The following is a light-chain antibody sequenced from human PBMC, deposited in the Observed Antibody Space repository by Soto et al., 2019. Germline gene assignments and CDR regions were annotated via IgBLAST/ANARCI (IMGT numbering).Light chain of an antibody. Sequence: SNELTQPPSGSVAPGQTAIVTCYGNNIGSNSVHWYQQKPGRAPVLVVYADSDRPSGVPERFSGSNSGNTATLTISRVEAGDEADYYCQVWDSSTADGSVFGPGTKANVL. J-gene: IGLJ1*01. CDR3: QVWDSSTADGSV. CDR2: ADS. CDR1: NIGSNS. V-gene: IGLV3-21*02.